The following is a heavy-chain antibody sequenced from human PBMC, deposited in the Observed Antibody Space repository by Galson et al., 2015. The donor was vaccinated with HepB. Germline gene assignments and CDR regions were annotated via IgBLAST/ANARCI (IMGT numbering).Heavy chain of an antibody. CDR1: GFTFSSYA. Sequence: SLRLSCAASGFTFSSYAMSWVRQAPGKGLEWVSAISGSGGSTYYADSVKGRFTISRDNSKNTLYLQMNSLRAEDTAVYYCAKRFTGGYSSGWDFDYWGQGTLVTVSS. J-gene: IGHJ4*02. CDR3: AKRFTGGYSSGWDFDY. V-gene: IGHV3-23*01. D-gene: IGHD6-19*01. CDR2: ISGSGGST.